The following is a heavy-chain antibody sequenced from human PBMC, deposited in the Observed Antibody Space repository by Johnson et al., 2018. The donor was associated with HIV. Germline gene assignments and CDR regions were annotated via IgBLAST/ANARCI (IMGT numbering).Heavy chain of an antibody. CDR1: GFTFSSYA. Sequence: VQLVESGGGVVQPGRSLRLSCAASGFTFSSYAMHWVRQAPGKGLEWVSAISGSGGSTYYADSVKGRFTISRDNSKNTLYLQMHSLRAEDTAVYYCAKVSIVVGTRGAFDIWGQGTMVTVSS. CDR3: AKVSIVVGTRGAFDI. D-gene: IGHD3-22*01. V-gene: IGHV3-23*04. J-gene: IGHJ3*02. CDR2: ISGSGGST.